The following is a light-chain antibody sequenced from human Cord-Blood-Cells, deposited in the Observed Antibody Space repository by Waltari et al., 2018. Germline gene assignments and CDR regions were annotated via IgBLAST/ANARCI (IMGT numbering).Light chain of an antibody. V-gene: IGLV2-14*01. CDR3: SSYTSSSTLWV. J-gene: IGLJ3*02. CDR1: SSDVGGSNY. Sequence: QSALTQPASVSGSPGQSITISCTGTSSDVGGSNYVSWYQQHPGKAPKLMIYDVSNRPSGFSNRFSGSKSGNTASLSISGLQAEDEADYYCSSYTSSSTLWVFGGGTKLTVL. CDR2: DVS.